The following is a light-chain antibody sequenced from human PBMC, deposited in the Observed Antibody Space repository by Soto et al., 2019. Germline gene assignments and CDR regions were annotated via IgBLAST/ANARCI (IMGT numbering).Light chain of an antibody. CDR2: GAS. Sequence: EIMLTQSPGTLSLYPGERATLSCRASQSVRSNYLAWYQQKPGQAPRLLIYGASSRATGIPDRFSGTGSGTDFTLTISRLEPEDFAVYYCQQYGGSPYTFGQGTKLEIK. V-gene: IGKV3-20*01. J-gene: IGKJ2*01. CDR3: QQYGGSPYT. CDR1: QSVRSNY.